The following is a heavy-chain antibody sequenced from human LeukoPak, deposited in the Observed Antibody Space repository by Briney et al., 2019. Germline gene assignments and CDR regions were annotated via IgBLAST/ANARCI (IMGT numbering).Heavy chain of an antibody. J-gene: IGHJ4*02. CDR3: AKTGYSSGWYRIWDY. Sequence: GGSLRLSCTASGFAFDEHGMSWVRQAPGKGLEWVSAISGSGGSAYYADSVKGRFTISRDNSRNSLSLQMNSLRAEDTALYYCAKTGYSSGWYRIWDYWGQGTLVTVSS. V-gene: IGHV3-23*01. D-gene: IGHD6-19*01. CDR2: ISGSGGSA. CDR1: GFAFDEHG.